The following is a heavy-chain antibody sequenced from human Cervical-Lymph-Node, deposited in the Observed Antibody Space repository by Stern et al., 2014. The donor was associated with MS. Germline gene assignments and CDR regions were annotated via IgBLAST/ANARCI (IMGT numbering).Heavy chain of an antibody. Sequence: QVQLLESGPGLVRPSQTLSLTCTVSGRPIYNSAYYWNWVRQYPGKGLEWIGFIYYTWSTYYNPSLKSRVTISVDTSKNQFSLKLDSVTDADTAVYYCARDSGPQGPYGFDYWGQGALVTVSS. CDR3: ARDSGPQGPYGFDY. D-gene: IGHD5-12*01. CDR2: IYYTWST. CDR1: GRPIYNSAYY. J-gene: IGHJ4*02. V-gene: IGHV4-31*03.